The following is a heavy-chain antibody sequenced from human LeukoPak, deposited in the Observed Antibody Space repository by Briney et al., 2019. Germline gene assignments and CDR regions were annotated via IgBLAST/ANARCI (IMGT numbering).Heavy chain of an antibody. J-gene: IGHJ4*02. CDR2: ISSSSSYI. Sequence: GGSLRLSCGASRFIFSSYSMIWVRQTPGMGLEWVSSISSSSSYIYYTDSLKGRFIISRDNAKNSLYLQMNSLSADDTGVYYCARGSTSASNGWFGQLEYWGQGTLVTVSS. CDR3: ARGSTSASNGWFGQLEY. V-gene: IGHV3-21*01. CDR1: RFIFSSYS. D-gene: IGHD6-19*01.